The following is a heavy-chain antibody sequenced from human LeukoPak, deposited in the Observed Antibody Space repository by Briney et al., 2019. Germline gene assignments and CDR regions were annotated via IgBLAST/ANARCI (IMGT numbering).Heavy chain of an antibody. V-gene: IGHV4-34*01. CDR2: IYYSGST. D-gene: IGHD6-13*01. CDR3: ARGYSSSWYFNWFDP. Sequence: SETLSLTCAVYGGSFNGYYWSWIRQPPGKGLEWIGSIYYSGSTYYNPSLKSRVTISVDTSKNQFSLKLSSVTAADTAVYYCARGYSSSWYFNWFDPWGQGTLVTVSS. CDR1: GGSFNGYY. J-gene: IGHJ5*02.